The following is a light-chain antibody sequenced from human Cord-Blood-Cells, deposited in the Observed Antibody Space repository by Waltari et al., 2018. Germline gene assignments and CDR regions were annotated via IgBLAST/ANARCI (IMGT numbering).Light chain of an antibody. CDR3: SSYTSSSTWV. J-gene: IGLJ3*02. Sequence: QSALTQPASVSGSPGPSITISCTGTSSDVGGYNYVSWYQQHPGKAPKPIIYDVSNRPSGVSIRFSGSKSGSTASLTIAGLQAEDEADYYCSSYTSSSTWVFGGGTKLTVL. V-gene: IGLV2-14*03. CDR2: DVS. CDR1: SSDVGGYNY.